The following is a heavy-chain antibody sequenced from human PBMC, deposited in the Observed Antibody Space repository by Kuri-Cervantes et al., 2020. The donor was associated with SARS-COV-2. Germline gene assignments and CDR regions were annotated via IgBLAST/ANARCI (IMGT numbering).Heavy chain of an antibody. V-gene: IGHV3-30*03. CDR2: ISYDGSNK. D-gene: IGHD2-2*01. Sequence: GESLKISCAASGFTFSSYGMHWVRQAPGKGLEWVAVISYDGSNKYYADSVKGRFTISRDNSKNTLYLQMNSLRAEDTAVYYCAREGALPAGLDYWGQGTLVTVSS. CDR1: GFTFSSYG. CDR3: AREGALPAGLDY. J-gene: IGHJ4*02.